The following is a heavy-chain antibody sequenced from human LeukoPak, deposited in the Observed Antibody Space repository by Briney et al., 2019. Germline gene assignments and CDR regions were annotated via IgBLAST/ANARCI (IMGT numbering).Heavy chain of an antibody. J-gene: IGHJ6*02. CDR1: GFTFSSYL. Sequence: GGSLRLSCAASGFTFSSYLMHWVRQAPGKGLVWVSLINSDGSSTSYADSVKGRFTISRDNAKNTLYLQMNSLRAEDTAVYYCARGGTRGYYGMDVWGQGTTVTVSS. V-gene: IGHV3-74*01. CDR3: ARGGTRGYYGMDV. CDR2: INSDGSST.